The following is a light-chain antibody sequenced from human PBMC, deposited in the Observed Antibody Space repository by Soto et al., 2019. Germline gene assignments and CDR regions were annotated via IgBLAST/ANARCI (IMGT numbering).Light chain of an antibody. CDR3: ATWDLTLSAGVL. Sequence: QSVLTQPPSVSAAPGQRVSISCSGGSSNIGKNSVSWYQQLPATAPKLLIYDDHQRPSGIPARFSASKSGTSATLDITGLPPADEADYYCATWDLTLSAGVLFGGGTKLTVL. CDR2: DDH. CDR1: SSNIGKNS. V-gene: IGLV1-51*01. J-gene: IGLJ2*01.